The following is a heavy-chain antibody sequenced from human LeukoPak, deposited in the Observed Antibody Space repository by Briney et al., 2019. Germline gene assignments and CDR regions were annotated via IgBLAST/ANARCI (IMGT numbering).Heavy chain of an antibody. J-gene: IGHJ6*02. CDR2: IYPGDSDT. Sequence: GESLKISCQGSGYSFTSHWIGWGRQMPGKGLEWMGVIYPGDSDTRYSPSFQGQVSISADKSISTAYLQWSSLKASDTAMYYCARLGDCSSASCYYGMDVWGQGTTITVSS. D-gene: IGHD2-2*01. V-gene: IGHV5-51*01. CDR3: ARLGDCSSASCYYGMDV. CDR1: GYSFTSHW.